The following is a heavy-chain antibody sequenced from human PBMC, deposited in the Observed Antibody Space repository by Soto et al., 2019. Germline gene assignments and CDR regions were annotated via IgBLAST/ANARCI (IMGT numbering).Heavy chain of an antibody. CDR1: GGSISSSSYY. CDR3: ARRYGSGLGGDWFDP. J-gene: IGHJ5*02. V-gene: IGHV4-39*01. CDR2: IYYSGST. Sequence: QLQLQESGPGLVKPSETLSLTCTVSGGSISSSSYYWGWIRQPPGKGLEWIGSIYYSGSTYYNPSLKSRVTISVDTSKNQFSLKLSSVTAADTAVYYCARRYGSGLGGDWFDPWGQGTLVTVSS. D-gene: IGHD3-10*01.